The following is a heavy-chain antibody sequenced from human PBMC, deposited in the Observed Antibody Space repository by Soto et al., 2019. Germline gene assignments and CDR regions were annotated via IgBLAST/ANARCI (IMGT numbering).Heavy chain of an antibody. CDR2: ISSASSET. Sequence: PGGSLRLSCEASGFTFSRVSMNWVRRVPGKGLEWVASISSASSETWYADSVKGRFIISRDNAQNSLFLQMNTLRPEDSAIHYCARVAYWGPGTQVTVSS. CDR3: ARVAY. J-gene: IGHJ4*02. V-gene: IGHV3-21*01. CDR1: GFTFSRVS.